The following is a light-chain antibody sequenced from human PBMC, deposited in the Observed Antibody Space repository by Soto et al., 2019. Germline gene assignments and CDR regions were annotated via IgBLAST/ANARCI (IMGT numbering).Light chain of an antibody. CDR1: QSVGSN. CDR2: DAS. J-gene: IGKJ4*01. CDR3: QHRRSWPLS. Sequence: DIVLTQSPATLSLSPGERACLSCRASQSVGSNLAWYQQTPGQAPRLLIYDASSRANGIPARFSGSGSGTDFTLTISSLEPEDFAVYHCQHRRSWPLSFGGGTKVEL. V-gene: IGKV3-11*01.